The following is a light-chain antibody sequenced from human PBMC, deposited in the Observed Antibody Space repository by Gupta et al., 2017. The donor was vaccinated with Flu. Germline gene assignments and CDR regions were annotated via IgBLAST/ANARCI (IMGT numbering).Light chain of an antibody. J-gene: IGKJ3*01. CDR1: QSVSSN. V-gene: IGKV3-15*01. CDR2: GAS. CDR3: QQYNNWPPLT. Sequence: ERATRSCRASQSVSSNLTWYQKKPGQAPRLLIYGASTRATGIPARFSGSGSGTECTLTISILQSEDFAGYYCQQYNNWPPLTFGPGTKVDIK.